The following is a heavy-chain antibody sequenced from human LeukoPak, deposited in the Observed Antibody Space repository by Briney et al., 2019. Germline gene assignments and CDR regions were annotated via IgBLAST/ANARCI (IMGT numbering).Heavy chain of an antibody. J-gene: IGHJ4*02. D-gene: IGHD2/OR15-2a*01. CDR1: GFTMSSYD. CDR2: ISGSGGSI. CDR3: TRDKYSTSPQDH. Sequence: GGSLRLSCVASGFTMSSYDMSWVRQAPGKGLEWVSAISGSGGSIYYPDSVKGRFTISRDNSKNAVYLQMNSPRAEDTAIYYCTRDKYSTSPQDHWGQGTLVSVSS. V-gene: IGHV3-23*01.